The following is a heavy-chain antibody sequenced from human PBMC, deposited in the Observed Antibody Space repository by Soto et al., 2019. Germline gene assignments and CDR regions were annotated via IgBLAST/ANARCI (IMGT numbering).Heavy chain of an antibody. J-gene: IGHJ5*02. Sequence: QVRLVESGGGVVQPARSLRLSCAASGFTFSNFAMHWVRQAPGQGLEWVALISYDGNNKYYADSVKGRFTISRDNSENTLFLQMNSLRAEDTAVYYCAKDKVVRGYCSSTSCYGWVDPWGQGTLVTVSS. D-gene: IGHD2-2*01. CDR1: GFTFSNFA. V-gene: IGHV3-30*18. CDR2: ISYDGNNK. CDR3: AKDKVVRGYCSSTSCYGWVDP.